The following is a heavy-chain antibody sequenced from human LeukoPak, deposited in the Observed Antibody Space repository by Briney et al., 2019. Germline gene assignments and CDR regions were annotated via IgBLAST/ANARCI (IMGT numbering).Heavy chain of an antibody. V-gene: IGHV4-34*01. CDR2: INHSGST. CDR1: GGSFSGYY. D-gene: IGHD2-2*01. CDR3: ARTPDIVVVPAAMRGPNWFDP. J-gene: IGHJ5*02. Sequence: SETLSLTCAVYGGSFSGYYWSWIRQPPGKGLEWIGEINHSGSTNYNPSLKSRVTISVDTSKNQFSLKLSSVTAADTAVYYCARTPDIVVVPAAMRGPNWFDPWGQGTLVTVSP.